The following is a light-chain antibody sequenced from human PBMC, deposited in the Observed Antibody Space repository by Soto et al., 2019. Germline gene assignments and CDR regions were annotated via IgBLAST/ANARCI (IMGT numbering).Light chain of an antibody. Sequence: NFMLTQPHSVSESPGKTVTISCTRSSGSIASNYVQWYQQRPGSAPTTVIYEDNQRPSGVPDRFSGSIDSSSNSASLTISGLKTEDEADYYGQSSLGVFGGGTKVTVL. CDR2: EDN. J-gene: IGLJ2*01. V-gene: IGLV6-57*03. CDR1: SGSIASNY. CDR3: QSSLGV.